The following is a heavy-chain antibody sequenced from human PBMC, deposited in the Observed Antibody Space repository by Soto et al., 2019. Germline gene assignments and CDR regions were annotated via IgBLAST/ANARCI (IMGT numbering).Heavy chain of an antibody. CDR2: VYYSGST. D-gene: IGHD3-22*01. Sequence: EPLSLKCTVAGGSSGGYYWSWIRQPLGKGLEWIGYVYYSGSTNYNPSLKSRVTISVDTSKNQFSLRLSAVTAADTAVYYCARDVHDSSGFYYHYWGQGTLVTVS. CDR3: ARDVHDSSGFYYHY. J-gene: IGHJ4*02. CDR1: GGSSGGYY. V-gene: IGHV4-59*01.